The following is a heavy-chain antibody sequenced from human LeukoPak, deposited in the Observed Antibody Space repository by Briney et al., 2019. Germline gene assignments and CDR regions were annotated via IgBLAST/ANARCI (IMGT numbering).Heavy chain of an antibody. V-gene: IGHV3-21*01. CDR1: GFTFSSYS. CDR2: ISSSSSYI. J-gene: IGHJ4*02. CDR3: ASHRDYGDPFDY. Sequence: KTGGSLRLSCAASGFTFSSYSMNWVRQAPGKGLEWVSSISSSSSYIYYADSVKGRFTISRDNAKNSLYLQMNSLRAEDTAVYYCASHRDYGDPFDYWGQGTLVAVSS. D-gene: IGHD4-17*01.